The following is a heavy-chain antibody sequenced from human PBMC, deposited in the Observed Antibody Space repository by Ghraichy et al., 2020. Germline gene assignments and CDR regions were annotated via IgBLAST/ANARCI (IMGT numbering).Heavy chain of an antibody. CDR2: ISGSGNIT. CDR1: GSTFSSYA. D-gene: IGHD3-22*01. Sequence: GGSLRLSCAASGSTFSSYAMSWVRQAPGKGLEWVSTISGSGNITYYADSVKGRFTISRDNSKNTLFLQMHSVRAEDSALYYCVRDYYDTDISFFVRIRWLDPWGQGTRVTVSA. J-gene: IGHJ5*02. V-gene: IGHV3-23*01. CDR3: VRDYYDTDISFFVRIRWLDP.